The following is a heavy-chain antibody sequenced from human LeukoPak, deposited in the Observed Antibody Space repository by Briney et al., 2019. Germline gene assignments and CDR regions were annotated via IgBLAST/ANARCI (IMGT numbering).Heavy chain of an antibody. CDR2: FDPEDGET. V-gene: IGHV1-24*01. J-gene: IGHJ4*02. CDR3: ATAGILEWYH. CDR1: GYTLTELS. Sequence: EASVKVSCKVSGYTLTELSMHWVRQAPGKGLEWMGGFDPEDGETIYAQKFQGRVTMTEDTSTDTAYLELSSLRSEDTAVYYCATAGILEWYHGGQGTLVTVSS. D-gene: IGHD3-3*01.